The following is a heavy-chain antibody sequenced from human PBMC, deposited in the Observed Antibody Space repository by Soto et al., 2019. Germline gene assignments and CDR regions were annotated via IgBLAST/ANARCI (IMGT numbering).Heavy chain of an antibody. CDR1: GYPFPSSD. CDR3: AKQGPLNGSGTSCPYYFDS. V-gene: IGHV1-8*01. CDR2: MNPNSGNT. J-gene: IGHJ4*02. Sequence: GASVKVSCKASGYPFPSSDINWVRQATGQGLEWMGWMNPNSGNTGYAQKFQGRVTMTRNTSINTAYMELSSLRSEDTAVYYCAKQGPLNGSGTSCPYYFDSWGEGTLVTVCS. D-gene: IGHD2-2*01.